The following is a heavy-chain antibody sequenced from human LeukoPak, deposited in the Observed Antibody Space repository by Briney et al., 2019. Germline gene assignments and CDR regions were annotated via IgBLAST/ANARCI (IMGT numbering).Heavy chain of an antibody. D-gene: IGHD3-22*01. J-gene: IGHJ5*02. CDR3: ARLCYYHDSSGYQNWFDP. CDR1: GYIFTSYW. Sequence: GESLKISCKGSGYIFTSYWIGWVRQMPGKGLEWMGIIYPGDSDTRYSPSFQGQVTISADKSISTAYLQWSSLKASDTAMYYCARLCYYHDSSGYQNWFDPWGQGTLVTVSS. CDR2: IYPGDSDT. V-gene: IGHV5-51*01.